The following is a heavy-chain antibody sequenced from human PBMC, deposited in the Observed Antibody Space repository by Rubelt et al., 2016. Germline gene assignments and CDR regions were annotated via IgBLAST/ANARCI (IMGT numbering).Heavy chain of an antibody. V-gene: IGHV3-66*03. Sequence: EVQLVESGGGLIQPGGSLRLSCAASGFTVSSNYMSWVRQAPGKGLEWVSVIYSGGSTYYADSVKGRFTISRDNSKNTLYLQMNSLRAEDTAVYYCARSTYYYDSSGYSHWGQGTLVTVSS. J-gene: IGHJ4*02. CDR2: IYSGGST. D-gene: IGHD3-22*01. CDR3: ARSTYYYDSSGYSH. CDR1: GFTVSSNY.